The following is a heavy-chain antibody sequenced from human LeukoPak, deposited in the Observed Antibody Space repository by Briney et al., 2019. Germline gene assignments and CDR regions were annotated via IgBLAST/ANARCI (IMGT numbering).Heavy chain of an antibody. CDR3: AKVTGYWYFDL. V-gene: IGHV3-23*01. Sequence: GGSLRLSCAASGFTFSSYDMSWVRQALGKGLEWVLANSGSGGSTYADSVKGRFTISRDNSKNTLYLQMNSLRAEDTALYYCAKVTGYWYFDLWGRGTLVTVSS. D-gene: IGHD3-9*01. CDR2: NSGSGGST. CDR1: GFTFSSYD. J-gene: IGHJ2*01.